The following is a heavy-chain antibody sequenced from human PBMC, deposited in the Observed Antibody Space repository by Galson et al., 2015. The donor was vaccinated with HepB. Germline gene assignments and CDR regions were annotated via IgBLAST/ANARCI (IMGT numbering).Heavy chain of an antibody. CDR3: AREGHSSGSGVYFDY. J-gene: IGHJ4*02. V-gene: IGHV4-59*01. Sequence: ETLSLTCTVSGGSISSYYWSWIRQPPGKGLEWIGYIYYSGSTNYKPSLKSRVTISVDTSKNQFSLKLSSVTAADTAVYYCAREGHSSGSGVYFDYWGQGTLVTVSS. D-gene: IGHD6-19*01. CDR2: IYYSGST. CDR1: GGSISSYY.